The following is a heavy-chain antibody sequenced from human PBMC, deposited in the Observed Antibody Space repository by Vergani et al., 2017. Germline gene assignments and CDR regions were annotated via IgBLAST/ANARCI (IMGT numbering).Heavy chain of an antibody. CDR1: GFTFDDYA. J-gene: IGHJ4*02. CDR3: AKGSLAVGLGYFDY. D-gene: IGHD3-16*01. CDR2: ISWNSGST. V-gene: IGHV3-9*01. Sequence: EVQLVESGGGLVQPGRSLRLSCAASGFTFDDYAMRWVRQAPGKGLEWVSGISWNSGSTGYADSVKGRFTISRDNAKNSLYLQMNSLRAEDTALYYCAKGSLAVGLGYFDYWGQGTLVTVSS.